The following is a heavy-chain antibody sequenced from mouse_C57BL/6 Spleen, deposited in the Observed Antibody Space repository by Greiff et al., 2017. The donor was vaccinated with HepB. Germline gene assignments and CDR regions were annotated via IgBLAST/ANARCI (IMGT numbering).Heavy chain of an antibody. V-gene: IGHV1-82*01. Sequence: QVQLKQSGPELVKPGASVKISCKASGYAFSSSWMNWVKQRPGKGLEWIGRIYPGDGDTNYNGKFKGKATLTADKSSSTAYMQLSSLTSEDSAVYFCAKLEDYDGDALYYYAMDYWGQGTSVTVSS. CDR2: IYPGDGDT. J-gene: IGHJ4*01. CDR1: GYAFSSSW. D-gene: IGHD2-4*01. CDR3: AKLEDYDGDALYYYAMDY.